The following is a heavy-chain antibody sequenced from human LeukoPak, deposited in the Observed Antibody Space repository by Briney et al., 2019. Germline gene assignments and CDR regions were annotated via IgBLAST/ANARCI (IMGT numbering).Heavy chain of an antibody. Sequence: GGSLRLSCAASGFTFSSYSMNWVRQAPGKGLEWVSSISSSSSYIYYADSVKGRFTISRDNAKNSLYLQMNSLRAEDTAVYYCARKKLPPDYGDYDYWGQGTLVTVSS. CDR2: ISSSSSYI. CDR1: GFTFSSYS. D-gene: IGHD4-17*01. J-gene: IGHJ4*02. V-gene: IGHV3-21*01. CDR3: ARKKLPPDYGDYDY.